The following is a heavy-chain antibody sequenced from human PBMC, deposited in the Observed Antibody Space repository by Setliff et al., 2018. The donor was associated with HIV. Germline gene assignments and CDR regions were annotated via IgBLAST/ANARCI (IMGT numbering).Heavy chain of an antibody. CDR2: ISSSSSYM. CDR3: AREGLKNYYYYYMDV. Sequence: PGGSLRLSCAASGFTFSSYNMNWVRQAPGKGLEWVSCISSSSSYMYYADSVKGRFTISRDNAKNSLYLQMNSLRAEDTAVYYCAREGLKNYYYYYMDVWGKGTTVTVSS. CDR1: GFTFSSYN. V-gene: IGHV3-21*01. J-gene: IGHJ6*03. D-gene: IGHD2-8*01.